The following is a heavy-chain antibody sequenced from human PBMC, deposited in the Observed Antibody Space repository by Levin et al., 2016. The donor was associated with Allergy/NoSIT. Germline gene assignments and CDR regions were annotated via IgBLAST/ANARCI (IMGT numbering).Heavy chain of an antibody. D-gene: IGHD3-22*01. CDR1: GASISSSSFY. V-gene: IGHV4-39*01. CDR3: ARLQGSGYNGIWDF. Sequence: SETLSLTCTVSGASISSSSFYWAWIRQPPGKGLEWIGTISYSGSTYYNPSLKSRVTISVDTSKNQFSLKVRSVTAADTAVYYCARLQGSGYNGIWDFWGQGTLVTVSS. CDR2: ISYSGST. J-gene: IGHJ4*02.